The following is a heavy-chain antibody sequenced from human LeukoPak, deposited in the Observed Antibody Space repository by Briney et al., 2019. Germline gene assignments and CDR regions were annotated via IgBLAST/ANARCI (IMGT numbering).Heavy chain of an antibody. Sequence: GGSLRLSCAASGFTFSSYWMHWVRQAPGKGLVWVARINSNGSSTSYVDSVKGRFTISRDNAKNTVYLQMNSLRVEDMAVYYCAAAAPKKNWFDYWGQGTLVTVSS. CDR3: AAAAPKKNWFDY. V-gene: IGHV3-74*01. D-gene: IGHD6-13*01. CDR1: GFTFSSYW. J-gene: IGHJ5*01. CDR2: INSNGSST.